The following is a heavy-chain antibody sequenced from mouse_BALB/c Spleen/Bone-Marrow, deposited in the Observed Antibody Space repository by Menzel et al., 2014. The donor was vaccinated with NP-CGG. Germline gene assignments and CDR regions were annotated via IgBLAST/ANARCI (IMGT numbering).Heavy chain of an antibody. CDR1: GYAFSSSW. CDR2: IFPGDGDT. CDR3: ARSDGYRAMDY. Sequence: LVESGPELVKPGASVKIPCKASGYAFSSSWMNWVKQRPGQGLEWIGRIFPGDGDTYYNGKFKGKATLTADKSSSTAYMQLSSLTSVDSAVYFCARSDGYRAMDYWGQGTSVTVSS. V-gene: IGHV1-82*01. J-gene: IGHJ4*01. D-gene: IGHD2-3*01.